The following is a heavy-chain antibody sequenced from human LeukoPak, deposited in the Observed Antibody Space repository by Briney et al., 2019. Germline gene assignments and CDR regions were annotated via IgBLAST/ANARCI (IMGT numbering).Heavy chain of an antibody. V-gene: IGHV4-31*11. D-gene: IGHD3-22*01. CDR1: GGSISSGGYY. J-gene: IGHJ4*02. Sequence: SETLSLTCAVSGGSISSGGYYWSCIRPHPGQGLEWIGYIYYSESTDYNPSLKSRVTMSVDMSKNQFSLKLSSVTAADTAVYYCARAPMRGIPNFDYWGQGTLVTVSS. CDR2: IYYSEST. CDR3: ARAPMRGIPNFDY.